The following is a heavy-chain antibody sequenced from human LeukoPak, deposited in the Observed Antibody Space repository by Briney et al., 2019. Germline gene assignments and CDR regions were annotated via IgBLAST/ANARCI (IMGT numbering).Heavy chain of an antibody. D-gene: IGHD2-2*01. CDR1: GGSFSGYY. CDR3: ARDDIVVAPAAIYSYGMDV. J-gene: IGHJ6*02. Sequence: ETLSLTCAVYGGSFSGYYWSWIRQPPGKGLEWVANIKQDGSEKYYVDSVKGRFTISRDNAKNSLYLQMNSLRAEDTAVYYCARDDIVVAPAAIYSYGMDVWGQGTTVTVSS. CDR2: IKQDGSEK. V-gene: IGHV3-7*01.